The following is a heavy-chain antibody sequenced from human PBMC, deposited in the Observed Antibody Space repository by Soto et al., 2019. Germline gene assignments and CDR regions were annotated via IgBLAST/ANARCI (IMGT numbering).Heavy chain of an antibody. CDR1: GYTFTSYD. CDR3: ATEKTTYGLDV. V-gene: IGHV1-8*01. CDR2: MNPNSGNT. J-gene: IGHJ6*02. Sequence: QVQLVQSGAEVKKPGASVKVSCKASGYTFTSYDINWVRQATGQGLEWMGWMNPNSGNTGYAQKFPDRVTMTTKTSISTAYMPLRSLISEDTAVYYCATEKTTYGLDVWGQGTAVTVSS.